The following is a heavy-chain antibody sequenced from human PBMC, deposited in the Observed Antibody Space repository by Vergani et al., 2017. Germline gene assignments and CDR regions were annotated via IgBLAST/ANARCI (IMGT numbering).Heavy chain of an antibody. D-gene: IGHD2-15*01. J-gene: IGHJ4*02. Sequence: QLQLQESGPGLVKPSETLSLTCTVSGGSISSSSYYWGWIRQPPGKGLEWIGGIYYSWGTYYNPSLKSRVTISVDTSKNRFSLKLSSVTAADTAVYYCARDAPPYCSGGSCYSGYFDYWGQGTLVTVSS. CDR2: IYYSWGT. V-gene: IGHV4-39*07. CDR1: GGSISSSSYY. CDR3: ARDAPPYCSGGSCYSGYFDY.